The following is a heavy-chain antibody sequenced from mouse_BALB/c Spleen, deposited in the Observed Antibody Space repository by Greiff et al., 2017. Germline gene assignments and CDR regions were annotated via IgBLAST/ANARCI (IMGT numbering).Heavy chain of an antibody. Sequence: EVKLMESGGGLVKPGGSLKLSCAASGFAFSSYDMSWVRQTPEKRLEWVAYISSGGGSTYYPDTVKGRFTISRDNAKNTLYLQMSSLKSEDTAMYYCARPYYCSSLYYFDYWGQGTTLTVSS. D-gene: IGHD1-1*01. CDR1: GFAFSSYD. J-gene: IGHJ2*01. CDR3: ARPYYCSSLYYFDY. V-gene: IGHV5-12-1*01. CDR2: ISSGGGST.